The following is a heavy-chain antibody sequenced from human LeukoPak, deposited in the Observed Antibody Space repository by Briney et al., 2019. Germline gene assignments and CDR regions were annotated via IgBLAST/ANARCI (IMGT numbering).Heavy chain of an antibody. D-gene: IGHD6-13*01. CDR3: AKDSASLSSHFATYFDY. J-gene: IGHJ4*02. CDR2: ISHDGTTNE. CDR1: GFTFSTSD. Sequence: GGSLRLSCEGSGFTFSTSDMNWVRQAPGKGLEWVAVISHDGTTNEYYSDSVKGRFTISRDNSKNTLYLQMNTLRTEDTAVYYCAKDSASLSSHFATYFDYWGQGTLVTVSS. V-gene: IGHV3-30*18.